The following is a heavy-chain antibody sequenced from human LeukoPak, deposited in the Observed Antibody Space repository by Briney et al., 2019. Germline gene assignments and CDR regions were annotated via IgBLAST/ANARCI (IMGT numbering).Heavy chain of an antibody. CDR3: ARDWLRYFDWVTTPEDVFDI. D-gene: IGHD3-9*01. V-gene: IGHV4-34*01. J-gene: IGHJ3*02. CDR2: IYYSGST. Sequence: KPSETLSLTCAVYGGSFSGYYWGWIRQPPGKGLEWIGSIYYSGSTYYNPSLKSRVTISVDTSKNQFSLKLSSVTSADTAVYNCARDWLRYFDWVTTPEDVFDIWGQGTMVTVSS. CDR1: GGSFSGYY.